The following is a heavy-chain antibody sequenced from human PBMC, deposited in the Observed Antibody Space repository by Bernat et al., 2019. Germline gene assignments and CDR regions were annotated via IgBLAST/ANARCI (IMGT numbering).Heavy chain of an antibody. CDR2: INTNTGNP. D-gene: IGHD2-2*01. Sequence: QVQLVQSGAEVKKPGASVKVSCKASGYTFTSYAMNWVRQAPGQGLEWMGWINTNTGNPTYAQGFTGRFVFSLDTSVSTAYLQISSLKAEDTAVYYCARGTALIGYCSSTSCYVRWGQGTLVTVSS. J-gene: IGHJ4*02. CDR3: ARGTALIGYCSSTSCYVR. CDR1: GYTFTSYA. V-gene: IGHV7-4-1*02.